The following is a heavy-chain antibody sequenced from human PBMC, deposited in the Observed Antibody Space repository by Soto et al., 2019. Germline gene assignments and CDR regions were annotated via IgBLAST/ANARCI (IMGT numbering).Heavy chain of an antibody. V-gene: IGHV6-1*01. D-gene: IGHD7-27*01. Sequence: KQSQTLSLTCAISGDSVSSNSAAWNWIRQSPSRGLEWLGRTYYRSKWYNDYAVSVKSRITINPDTSKNQFSLQLNSVTPEDTAVYYCAREGMKAAVTGDYYYYYMDVWGKGTTVTVSS. CDR3: AREGMKAAVTGDYYYYYMDV. J-gene: IGHJ6*03. CDR2: TYYRSKWYN. CDR1: GDSVSSNSAA.